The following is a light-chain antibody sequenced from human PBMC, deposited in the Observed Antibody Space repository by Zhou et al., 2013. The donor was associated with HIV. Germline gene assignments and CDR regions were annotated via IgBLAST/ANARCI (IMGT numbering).Light chain of an antibody. Sequence: DIQMTQSPSSLSASVGDRVTITCRASQGIRNDLGWYQQKPGKAPKLLIYAASSLQSGVPSRFSGSGSGTDFTLTISNLQPEDIATYYCQQYKIYPLTFGGGTKVEIK. CDR1: QGIRND. V-gene: IGKV1-17*02. CDR3: QQYKIYPLT. J-gene: IGKJ4*01. CDR2: AAS.